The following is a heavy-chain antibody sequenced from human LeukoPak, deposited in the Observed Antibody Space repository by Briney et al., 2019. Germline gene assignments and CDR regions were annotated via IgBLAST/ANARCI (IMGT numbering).Heavy chain of an antibody. Sequence: ASVKVSCKASGYTFTSYYMYWVRQAPGQGLEWMGIINPSGGSTSYAQKFQGRVTMTRDTSTSTVYMELSSLRSEDTAVYYCARDPVITMARKGAFDIWGQGTMVTVSS. D-gene: IGHD3-10*01. CDR1: GYTFTSYY. CDR3: ARDPVITMARKGAFDI. J-gene: IGHJ3*02. V-gene: IGHV1-46*01. CDR2: INPSGGST.